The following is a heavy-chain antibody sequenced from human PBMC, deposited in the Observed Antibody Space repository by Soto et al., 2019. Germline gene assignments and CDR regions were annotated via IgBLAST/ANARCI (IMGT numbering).Heavy chain of an antibody. J-gene: IGHJ4*02. CDR2: IWYDGSNK. Sequence: GGSLRLSCAASGFTFSSYGMHWVRQAPGKGLEWVAVIWYDGSNKYYADSVKGRFTISRDNSKNTLYLQMNSLRAEDTAVYYCAKDQGSSWYEIDYWGQGTLVTVSS. CDR3: AKDQGSSWYEIDY. V-gene: IGHV3-33*06. CDR1: GFTFSSYG. D-gene: IGHD6-13*01.